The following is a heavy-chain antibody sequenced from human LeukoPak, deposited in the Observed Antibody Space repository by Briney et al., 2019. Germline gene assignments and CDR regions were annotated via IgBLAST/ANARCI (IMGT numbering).Heavy chain of an antibody. CDR1: GFTFSSYA. CDR3: AKVSQRITMIVVVPIGFDY. CDR2: ISGSGGST. Sequence: GGSLRLSCAASGFTFSSYAMSWVRQAPGKGLEWVSAISGSGGSTYYADSVKGRFTISRDNSKHTLYLQMNSLRAEDTAVYYCAKVSQRITMIVVVPIGFDYWGQGTLVTVSS. J-gene: IGHJ4*02. D-gene: IGHD3-22*01. V-gene: IGHV3-23*01.